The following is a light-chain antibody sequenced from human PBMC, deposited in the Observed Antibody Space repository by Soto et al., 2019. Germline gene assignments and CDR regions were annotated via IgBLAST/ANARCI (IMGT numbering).Light chain of an antibody. CDR1: QSVSSSY. V-gene: IGKV3-20*01. Sequence: ELVLTQSPGTLSLSPGERATLSCRASQSVSSSYLAWYQQKPGQAPRLLIYGASSRATGIPDRFSGSGSGTGFTLTISRLEPEDFAVYYCQQYGSSPWTFGQGTKVEVK. CDR2: GAS. J-gene: IGKJ1*01. CDR3: QQYGSSPWT.